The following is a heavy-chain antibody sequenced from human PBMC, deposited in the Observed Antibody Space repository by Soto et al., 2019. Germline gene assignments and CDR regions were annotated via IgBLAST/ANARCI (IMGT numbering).Heavy chain of an antibody. CDR1: GYIFTNYA. J-gene: IGHJ5*02. CDR2: INVGKGNT. Sequence: ASVKVSCKASGYIFTNYAIHWVRQAPGQRLEWMGWINVGKGNTIYSQTFQDRVTITRDTSASTAYMELSRLRPEDTAVYYCARGTAAAGTGWFDPWGQGTLVTVSS. CDR3: ARGTAAAGTGWFDP. V-gene: IGHV1-3*01. D-gene: IGHD6-13*01.